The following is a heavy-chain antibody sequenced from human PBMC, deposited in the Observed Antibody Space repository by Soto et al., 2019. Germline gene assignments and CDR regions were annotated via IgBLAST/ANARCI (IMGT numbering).Heavy chain of an antibody. J-gene: IGHJ5*02. CDR1: GFTFSSYW. CDR2: IKQDGSEK. V-gene: IGHV3-7*01. D-gene: IGHD3-3*01. CDR3: ARDLTRGKYYDFWSGYTETKNWFDP. Sequence: VGSLRLSCAASGFTFSSYWMSWVRQAPGKGLEWVANIKQDGSEKYYVDSVKGRFTISRDNAKNSLYLQMNSLRAEDTAVYYCARDLTRGKYYDFWSGYTETKNWFDPWGQGTLVTVSS.